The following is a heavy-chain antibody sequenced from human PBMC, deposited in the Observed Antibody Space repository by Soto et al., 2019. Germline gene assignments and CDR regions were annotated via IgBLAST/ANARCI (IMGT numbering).Heavy chain of an antibody. J-gene: IGHJ3*02. V-gene: IGHV1-69*01. CDR2: IIPIFGTA. D-gene: IGHD3-3*01. CDR1: GGTCSSYA. Sequence: QVQLVQSGAEVKKPGSSVKVSCTASGGTCSSYAISWVRQATGQGLEWMGGIIPIFGTANYAQKFQGRVTITADESTSTAYMGLSSLRSEDTAVYYCARGTYYYFWSGYSDPDAFDIWGQGTMVTVSS. CDR3: ARGTYYYFWSGYSDPDAFDI.